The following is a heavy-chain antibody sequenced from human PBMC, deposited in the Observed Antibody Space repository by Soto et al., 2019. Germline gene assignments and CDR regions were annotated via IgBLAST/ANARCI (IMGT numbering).Heavy chain of an antibody. CDR1: GFTFSSYA. J-gene: IGHJ3*02. Sequence: QVQLVESGGGVVQPGRSLRLSCDASGFTFSSYAMHWVRQAPGKGLEWVAVISYDGSNKYYADSVKGRFTISRDNSKNTLYLQMNRLRAEDTAVYYCVRAQRWLQLLGAFDIWGHGTMVTVSS. V-gene: IGHV3-30-3*01. CDR2: ISYDGSNK. D-gene: IGHD5-12*01. CDR3: VRAQRWLQLLGAFDI.